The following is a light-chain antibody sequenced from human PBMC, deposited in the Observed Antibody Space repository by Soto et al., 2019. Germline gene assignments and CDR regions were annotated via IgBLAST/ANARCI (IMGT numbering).Light chain of an antibody. CDR1: QSIGSY. CDR2: AAT. Sequence: DIQMTQSPSSLSASVGGRVTITCRASQSIGSYLNWFQQKPGKAPKLLIYAATTLQSGVPSRFSGSGSGTDFTLTISSLQSQDFATYYCQETYSVPFFSFGPGTKVDIK. J-gene: IGKJ3*01. CDR3: QETYSVPFFS. V-gene: IGKV1-39*01.